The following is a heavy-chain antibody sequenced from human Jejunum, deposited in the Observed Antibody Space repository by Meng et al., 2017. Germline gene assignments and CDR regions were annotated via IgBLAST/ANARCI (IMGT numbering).Heavy chain of an antibody. CDR3: AKRQKDGYNSHIDY. CDR1: GFAFRSYA. V-gene: IGHV3-23*01. D-gene: IGHD5-24*01. CDR2: ISGSGDGT. J-gene: IGHJ4*02. Sequence: GESLKISCAASGFAFRSYAMNWVRQAPGKGLECVSEISGSGDGTYYTESVKGRFTVSRDNFKNMLYLQMNSLRADDTAIYYCAKRQKDGYNSHIDYWGQGTLVTVSS.